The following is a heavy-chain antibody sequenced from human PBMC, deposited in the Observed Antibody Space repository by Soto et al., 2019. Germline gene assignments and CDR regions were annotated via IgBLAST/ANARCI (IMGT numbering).Heavy chain of an antibody. CDR2: ISSSSSYI. V-gene: IGHV3-21*01. Sequence: VGSLRLSCAASGFTFSSYSMNWFRQAPGKGLEWVSSISSSSSYIYYADSVKGRFTISRDNAKNSLYLQINSLSAEDTAVYYCARAYGFWSGYSPNYGMDVWGQGTTVTVSS. CDR1: GFTFSSYS. CDR3: ARAYGFWSGYSPNYGMDV. J-gene: IGHJ6*02. D-gene: IGHD3-3*01.